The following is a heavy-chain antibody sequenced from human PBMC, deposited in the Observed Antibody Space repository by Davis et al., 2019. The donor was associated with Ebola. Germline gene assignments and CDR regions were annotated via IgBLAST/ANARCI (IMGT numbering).Heavy chain of an antibody. CDR3: ARAPGTLIQDSYFDY. CDR2: IYYSGST. J-gene: IGHJ4*02. D-gene: IGHD3-16*01. CDR1: GGSISSYY. Sequence: SETLSLTCTVSGGSISSYYWSWIRQSPGKGLEWIGYIYYSGSTNYNPSLMSRVTMSQDTSKNQFSLKLNSVTAADTAVYYCARAPGTLIQDSYFDYWGQGTLVTVSS. V-gene: IGHV4-59*01.